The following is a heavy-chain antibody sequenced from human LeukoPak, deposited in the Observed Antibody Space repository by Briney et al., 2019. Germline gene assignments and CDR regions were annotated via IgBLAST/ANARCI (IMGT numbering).Heavy chain of an antibody. J-gene: IGHJ3*02. CDR1: GDSISNYY. D-gene: IGHD6-19*01. V-gene: IGHV4-59*01. CDR2: IFYSGST. CDR3: ARGSGGWSWTPHAFDI. Sequence: SENLSLTCTGSGDSISNYYWSWIRQPPGKGLEWIGYIFYSGSTNCNPSLKSRVTISVDTSKNRLSLKLNSVTAADTAVYYCARGSGGWSWTPHAFDIWGQGTMVTVSS.